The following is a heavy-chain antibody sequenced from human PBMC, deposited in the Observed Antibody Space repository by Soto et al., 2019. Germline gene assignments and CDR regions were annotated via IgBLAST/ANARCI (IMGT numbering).Heavy chain of an antibody. V-gene: IGHV4-34*01. CDR1: GGSFSDYS. CDR3: ARRYGPGFDY. CDR2: INHSGST. D-gene: IGHD4-17*01. J-gene: IGHJ4*02. Sequence: SETLSLTCAVYGGSFSDYSWTWIRQPPGKGLEWIGEINHSGSTYYNPSLKSRVTISVDTSKNQFSLKLTSVTAADTAVYYCARRYGPGFDYWGQGTLVTVS.